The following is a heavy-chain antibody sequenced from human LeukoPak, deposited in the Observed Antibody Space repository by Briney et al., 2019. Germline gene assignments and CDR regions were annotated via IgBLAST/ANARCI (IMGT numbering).Heavy chain of an antibody. CDR3: ATFGSSSWGGY. CDR2: ITSDGCST. CDR1: GFTVSSYW. V-gene: IGHV3-74*01. Sequence: GGSLRLSCAASGFTVSSYWMHWVRQAPGKGLVWVSRITSDGCSTNYADSVKGRFTISRDNAKNTLYLQMNSLRAGDTAVYYCATFGSSSWGGYWGQGTLVTVSS. J-gene: IGHJ4*02. D-gene: IGHD6-13*01.